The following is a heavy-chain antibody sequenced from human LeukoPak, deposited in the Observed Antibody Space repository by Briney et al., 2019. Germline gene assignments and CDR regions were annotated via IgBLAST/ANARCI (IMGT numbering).Heavy chain of an antibody. CDR1: GFIFSNFE. V-gene: IGHV3-48*03. Sequence: GGSLRLSCTASGFIFSNFEMNWVRQSPGKGLQWVAYINSGAISEYYADSVKGRFTISRDNAKNSLYLQMNSLGVQDTAIYYCARVICTGGSCFQNDYWGQGTLVTVSS. CDR2: INSGAISE. CDR3: ARVICTGGSCFQNDY. D-gene: IGHD2-8*02. J-gene: IGHJ4*02.